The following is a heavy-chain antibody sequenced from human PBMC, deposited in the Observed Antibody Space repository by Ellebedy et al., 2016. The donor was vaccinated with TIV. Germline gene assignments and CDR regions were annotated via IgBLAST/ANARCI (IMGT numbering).Heavy chain of an antibody. D-gene: IGHD3-16*01. CDR1: GFTFTSYS. Sequence: GESLKISCAASGFTFTSYSMNWVRQAPGKGLEWVSYISGSSSTIHYADSVKGRFTISRDNAKRSLFLQMNSLRVDDTAVYYCVTWGQSYGRWGQGSLVTISS. J-gene: IGHJ4*02. CDR2: ISGSSSTI. V-gene: IGHV3-48*04. CDR3: VTWGQSYGR.